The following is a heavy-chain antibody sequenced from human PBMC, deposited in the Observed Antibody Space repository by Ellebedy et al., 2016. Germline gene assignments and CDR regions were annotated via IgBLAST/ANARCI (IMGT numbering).Heavy chain of an antibody. Sequence: SETLSLTCTVSGGSISSYYWSWIRQPPGKGLKCIGYIYYSGSTNYNPSLKSRVTISVDTSKNQFSLKLSSVTAADTAVYYCARSRPHDYSNYGPFDYWGQGILVTVSS. CDR3: ARSRPHDYSNYGPFDY. V-gene: IGHV4-59*01. CDR2: IYYSGST. CDR1: GGSISSYY. J-gene: IGHJ4*02. D-gene: IGHD4-11*01.